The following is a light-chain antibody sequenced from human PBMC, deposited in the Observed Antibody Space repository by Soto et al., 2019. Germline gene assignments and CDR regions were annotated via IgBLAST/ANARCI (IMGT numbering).Light chain of an antibody. Sequence: DIQMTQSPSTLSGSVGDRVTITCRASQTISSWLAWYQQKPGKAPKLLIYKASTLKSGVPSRFSGSGSGTEFTLTITGLQLEDFATYYCQQDYSTLATFGQRTRLEI. CDR2: KAS. CDR1: QTISSW. CDR3: QQDYSTLAT. J-gene: IGKJ5*01. V-gene: IGKV1-5*03.